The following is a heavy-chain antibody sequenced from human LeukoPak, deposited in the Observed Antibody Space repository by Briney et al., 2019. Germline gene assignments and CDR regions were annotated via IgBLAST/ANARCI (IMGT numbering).Heavy chain of an antibody. J-gene: IGHJ6*02. V-gene: IGHV3-23*01. CDR3: AKGGCSSTSCYGTYYYYGMDV. CDR1: GFTLSSYA. D-gene: IGHD2-2*01. Sequence: ETGGSLRLSCAASGFTLSSYAMSWVRQAPGKGLEWVSGISGSGGSTYYADSVKGRFTISRDNSKNTLYLQMNSLRAEDTAVYYCAKGGCSSTSCYGTYYYYGMDVWGQGTTVTVSS. CDR2: ISGSGGST.